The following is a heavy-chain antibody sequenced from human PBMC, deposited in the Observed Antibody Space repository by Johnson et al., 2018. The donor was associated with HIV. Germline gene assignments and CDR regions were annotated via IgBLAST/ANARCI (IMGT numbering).Heavy chain of an antibody. CDR3: ATRDPTHRPGVFDI. CDR1: GFTFSSYA. D-gene: IGHD1-14*01. Sequence: VQLVESGGGVVQPGRSLRLSCAASGFTFSSYAMHWVRQAPGKGLEWVAVISYDGSNKYYVASVKGRFTISRDNFKNTLYLQMNSLRAEDTAVYYCATRDPTHRPGVFDIWGQGTMVTVSS. V-gene: IGHV3-30*04. CDR2: ISYDGSNK. J-gene: IGHJ3*02.